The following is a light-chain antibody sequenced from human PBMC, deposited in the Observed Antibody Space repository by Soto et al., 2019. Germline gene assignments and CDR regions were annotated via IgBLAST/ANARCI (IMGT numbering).Light chain of an antibody. J-gene: IGKJ5*01. CDR3: MQGTHWPIT. CDR1: QILVHSDGIAY. Sequence: DVVMTQSPLSLPVTLGQPASISCRSNQILVHSDGIAYFSWFQQRPGRSPRRLIYKVSNRDSGVPARFSGSGSGTDFALKISRVEAEEVGVYYGMQGTHWPITFGQGTRLEIK. CDR2: KVS. V-gene: IGKV2-30*02.